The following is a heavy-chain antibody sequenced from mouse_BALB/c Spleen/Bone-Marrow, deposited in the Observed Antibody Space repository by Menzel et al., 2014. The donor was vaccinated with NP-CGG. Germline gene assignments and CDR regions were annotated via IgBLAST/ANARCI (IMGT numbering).Heavy chain of an antibody. CDR3: ARGEISVDY. CDR1: GYVFSTYW. V-gene: IGHV1-80*01. J-gene: IGHJ2*01. Sequence: QVQLQQSGAELVRPGSSVKISCESSGYVFSTYWINWVKQRPGQGLEWIGQIYPGDGDTYYNGKFKDKATLTADKSSNTAYMQLSSLTSEDSAVYFCARGEISVDYWGQGTTLTVSS. CDR2: IYPGDGDT.